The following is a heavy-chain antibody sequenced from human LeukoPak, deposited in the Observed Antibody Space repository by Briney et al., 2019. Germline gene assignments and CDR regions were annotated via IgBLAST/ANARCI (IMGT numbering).Heavy chain of an antibody. D-gene: IGHD6-19*01. V-gene: IGHV1-2*07. CDR1: GYTFTGYY. CDR2: INPNSGGT. CDR3: ARGDYRSGWYVFDY. J-gene: IGHJ4*02. Sequence: AAVKVSCKASGYTFTGYYMHWVRQAPGQGLEWMGWINPNSGGTNYAHKFQVRGTMTSDTSISTAYMELSMLSSDDKAVYYCARGDYRSGWYVFDYWGQGTLVTVSS.